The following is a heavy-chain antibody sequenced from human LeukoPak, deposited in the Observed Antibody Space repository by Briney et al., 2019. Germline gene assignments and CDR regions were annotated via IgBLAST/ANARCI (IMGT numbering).Heavy chain of an antibody. Sequence: GGSLRLSCAASGFTFSNYGMHWVRQAPGKGLEWVALISYDGSNKYFADSVKGRFTISRDNSKNTLYLQMNSLRADDTAVYYCARVKVEMATIGWLDPWGQGTLVTVSS. CDR3: ARVKVEMATIGWLDP. J-gene: IGHJ5*02. CDR2: ISYDGSNK. CDR1: GFTFSNYG. D-gene: IGHD5-24*01. V-gene: IGHV3-30*03.